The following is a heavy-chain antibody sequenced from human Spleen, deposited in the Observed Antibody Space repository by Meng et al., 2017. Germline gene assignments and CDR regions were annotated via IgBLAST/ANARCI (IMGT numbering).Heavy chain of an antibody. V-gene: IGHV4-34*01. J-gene: IGHJ4*02. CDR2: INNSGST. CDR3: LRGSGGSV. D-gene: IGHD3-10*01. CDR1: GGSFSGYY. Sequence: QVQLKQWGARLLKPSETLSLTCGVYGGSFSGYYWSWVRQPPGKGLEWIGEINNSGSTTYNPSLESRVTISVDPSKNQFSLKMSSVSAADTAVYYCLRGSGGSVWGQGTLVTVSS.